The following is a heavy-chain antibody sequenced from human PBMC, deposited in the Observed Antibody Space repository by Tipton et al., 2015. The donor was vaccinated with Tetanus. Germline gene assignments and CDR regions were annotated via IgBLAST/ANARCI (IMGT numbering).Heavy chain of an antibody. CDR1: GASINAGGYL. J-gene: IGHJ4*02. CDR2: IYYTDYT. D-gene: IGHD6-13*01. CDR3: ARSISAGSVWPYEH. V-gene: IGHV4-31*03. Sequence: LRLSCTVSGASINAGGYLWTWVRQHPGKGLEWIGHIYYTDYTSYTPSLDSRVRISVDTSKNFFSLRLTSLTAADTAVYYCARSISAGSVWPYEHWGQGTLVTVSS.